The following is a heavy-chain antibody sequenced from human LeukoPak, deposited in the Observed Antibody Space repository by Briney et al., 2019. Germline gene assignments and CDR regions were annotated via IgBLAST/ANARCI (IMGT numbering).Heavy chain of an antibody. CDR2: ISSSSTI. V-gene: IGHV3-48*01. CDR3: ARVGGYYDSSGHT. J-gene: IGHJ4*02. Sequence: PGGSLRLSCAASGFTFSSYSMNWVRQAPGKGLEWVSYISSSSTIYYADSVKGRFTISRDNAKNSLYLQMNSLRAEDTAVYYCARVGGYYDSSGHTWGQGTLVTVSS. CDR1: GFTFSSYS. D-gene: IGHD3-22*01.